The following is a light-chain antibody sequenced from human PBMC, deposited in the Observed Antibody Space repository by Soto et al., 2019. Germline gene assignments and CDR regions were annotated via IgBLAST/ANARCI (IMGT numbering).Light chain of an antibody. CDR3: QQRSNWGLT. Sequence: EIVLTQSPAPLSLSPGERATLSCRASQSVSSYLAWYQQKPGQAPRLPIYDASNRATGIPARFSGSRSGTDFTLTISSLEPEDFAAYYCQQRSNWGLTFGGGTKVDIK. CDR1: QSVSSY. CDR2: DAS. V-gene: IGKV3-11*01. J-gene: IGKJ4*01.